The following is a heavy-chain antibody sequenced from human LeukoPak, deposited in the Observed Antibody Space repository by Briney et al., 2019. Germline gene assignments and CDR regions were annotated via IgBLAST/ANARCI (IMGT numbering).Heavy chain of an antibody. CDR1: GGSISSGGYS. V-gene: IGHV4-30-2*01. CDR2: IYHSGST. J-gene: IGHJ6*03. Sequence: PSQTLSLTCAVPGGSISSGGYSWSWIRQPPGKGLEWIGYIYHSGSTYYNPSLKSRVTISVDTSKNQFSLRVSSVTAADTAVYHCARAESYYHYYMDVWGKGTTVTVSS. CDR3: ARAESYYHYYMDV. D-gene: IGHD3-10*01.